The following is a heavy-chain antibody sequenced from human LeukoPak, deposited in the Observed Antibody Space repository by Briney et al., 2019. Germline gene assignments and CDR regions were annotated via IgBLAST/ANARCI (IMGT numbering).Heavy chain of an antibody. D-gene: IGHD2-15*01. CDR2: ITTSGSTI. Sequence: AGSLRFSSVAYGFTFSNHEMNRLPPAPGKERVWFSYITTSGSTIYYADSVKGRFTISRDNAKNSLYLQMNSLRAEDTAVYYCARELSRSGGSCYDYWGQGTLVTVSS. V-gene: IGHV3-48*03. J-gene: IGHJ4*02. CDR1: GFTFSNHE. CDR3: ARELSRSGGSCYDY.